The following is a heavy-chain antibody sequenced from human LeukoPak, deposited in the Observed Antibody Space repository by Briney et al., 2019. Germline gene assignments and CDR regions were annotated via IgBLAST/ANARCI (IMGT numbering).Heavy chain of an antibody. CDR2: ISGSGDNT. V-gene: IGHV3-23*01. CDR1: GFTFSSHG. J-gene: IGHJ5*02. D-gene: IGHD5-24*01. CDR3: AKLARDGYHGA. Sequence: GGSLRLSCAASGFTFSSHGMSWVRQAPGKGLEWVSTISGSGDNTYYADSVKGRFTISRDNSKNTLYLQMNSLRAEDTAVYYCAKLARDGYHGAWGQGTLVTVSS.